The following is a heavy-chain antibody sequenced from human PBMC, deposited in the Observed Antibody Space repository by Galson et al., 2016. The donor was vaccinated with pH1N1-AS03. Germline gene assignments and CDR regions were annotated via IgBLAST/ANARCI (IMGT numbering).Heavy chain of an antibody. Sequence: SLRLSCAASGFTFSTYAMHWVRQAPGKGLEYLSTISSNGGSTYYANSVKGRFTISRDNSKNTLYLQMSSLRIEDTALYCCVRSPVAGYYYFAMDVWGQGTTVTVSS. J-gene: IGHJ6*02. CDR3: VRSPVAGYYYFAMDV. D-gene: IGHD6-19*01. CDR2: ISSNGGST. CDR1: GFTFSTYA. V-gene: IGHV3-64*01.